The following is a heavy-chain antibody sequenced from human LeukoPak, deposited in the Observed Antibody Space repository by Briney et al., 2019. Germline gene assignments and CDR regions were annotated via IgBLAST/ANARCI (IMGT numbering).Heavy chain of an antibody. Sequence: ASVKVSCKASGYTFTGYYMYWVRQAPGQELEWMGWINPNSGGTNYAQTFQGRVTMTRDTSISTAYMELSRLRSDDTAVYYCARGLDKYDYWSGYFLAYWGQGTLVTVSS. CDR3: ARGLDKYDYWSGYFLAY. CDR1: GYTFTGYY. J-gene: IGHJ4*02. V-gene: IGHV1-2*02. CDR2: INPNSGGT. D-gene: IGHD3-3*01.